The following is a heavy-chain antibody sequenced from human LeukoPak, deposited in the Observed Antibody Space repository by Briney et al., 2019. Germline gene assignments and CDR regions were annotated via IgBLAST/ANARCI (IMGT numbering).Heavy chain of an antibody. J-gene: IGHJ4*02. CDR2: ISSSSSTI. CDR3: ARSLVGYSYDPYYFDY. V-gene: IGHV3-48*01. CDR1: GFTFSSYS. Sequence: GGSLRLSCAASGFTFSSYSMNWVRQAPGKGLEWVSYISSSSSTIYYADSVKGRFTISRDNAKNSLCLQMNSLRAEDTAVYYCARSLVGYSYDPYYFDYWGQGTLVTVSS. D-gene: IGHD5-18*01.